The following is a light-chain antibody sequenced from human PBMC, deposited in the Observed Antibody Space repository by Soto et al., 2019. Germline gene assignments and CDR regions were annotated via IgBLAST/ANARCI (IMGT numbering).Light chain of an antibody. CDR2: DAS. V-gene: IGKV3-11*01. CDR1: QSVRSY. CDR3: QQRSNWPRLT. J-gene: IGKJ4*01. Sequence: EIVLTQSQATLSLSPGERATLSCRASQSVRSYLAWYQQKPGQAPRLLIYDASHRATGIPARFSGGGSGTDFTLTISSLEPEDFAVYYCQQRSNWPRLTFGGGTKVEIK.